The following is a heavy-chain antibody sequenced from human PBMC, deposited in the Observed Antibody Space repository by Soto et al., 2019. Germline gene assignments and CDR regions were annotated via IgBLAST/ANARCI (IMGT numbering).Heavy chain of an antibody. CDR3: TGERRAADIVGPFDY. V-gene: IGHV3-49*03. D-gene: IGHD6-13*01. Sequence: GGSLRLSCTASGFTFGDYAMSWFRQAPGKGLEWVGFIRSKAYGGTTEYAASVKGRFTISRDDSKSIAYLQMNSLKTEDTALYYCTGERRAADIVGPFDYWGKGTLVTVS. J-gene: IGHJ4*02. CDR1: GFTFGDYA. CDR2: IRSKAYGGTT.